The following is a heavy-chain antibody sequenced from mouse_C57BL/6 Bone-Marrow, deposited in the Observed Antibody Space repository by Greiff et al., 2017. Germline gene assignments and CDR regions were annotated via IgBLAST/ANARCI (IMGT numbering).Heavy chain of an antibody. CDR1: GFTFTDYY. V-gene: IGHV7-3*01. J-gene: IGHJ1*03. CDR2: IRNKANGYTT. Sequence: EVMLVESGGGLVQPGGSLSLSCAASGFTFTDYYMSWVRQPPGKALEWLGFIRNKANGYTTEYSASVKGRFTISRDNSQSILYLQMNALRAEDSATYYCARKSILGGYDWYFDVWGTGTTVTVSS. D-gene: IGHD1-1*02. CDR3: ARKSILGGYDWYFDV.